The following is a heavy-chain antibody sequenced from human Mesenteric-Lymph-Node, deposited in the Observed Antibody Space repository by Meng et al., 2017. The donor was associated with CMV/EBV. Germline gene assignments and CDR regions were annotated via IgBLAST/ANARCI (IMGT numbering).Heavy chain of an antibody. CDR2: INPNSGGT. CDR3: ARSEGSTVVGFWGYYYYGMDV. V-gene: IGHV1-2*02. J-gene: IGHJ6*02. CDR1: GYTFTGYY. D-gene: IGHD3-16*01. Sequence: ASVKVSCKASGYTFTGYYMHCVRHAPGQGLEWMGWINPNSGGTNYAQKFQGRVTMTRDTSISTAYMELSRLRSDDTAVYYCARSEGSTVVGFWGYYYYGMDVWGQGTTVTVSS.